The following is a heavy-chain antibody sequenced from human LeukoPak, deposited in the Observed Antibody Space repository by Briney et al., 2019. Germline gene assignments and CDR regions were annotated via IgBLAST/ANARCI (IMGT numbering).Heavy chain of an antibody. J-gene: IGHJ4*02. V-gene: IGHV3-23*01. CDR3: AKGSYSGSYHYFDY. D-gene: IGHD1-26*01. Sequence: PGGSLRLSCAASGYTFSNYAMSWVRQAPGKGLEWVSGIRGSGGSTYYADSVKGRFTISRDDSKNTLYLQMNSLRAEDTALYYCAKGSYSGSYHYFDYWGQGTLVTVSS. CDR1: GYTFSNYA. CDR2: IRGSGGST.